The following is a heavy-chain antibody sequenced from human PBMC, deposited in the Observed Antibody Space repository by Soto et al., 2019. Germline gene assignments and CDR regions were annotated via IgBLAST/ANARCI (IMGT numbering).Heavy chain of an antibody. CDR2: INAGNGET. CDR1: GYTFTTYT. D-gene: IGHD2-2*02. Sequence: GASVKVSCKASGYTFTTYTIQWGRQAPGQRLEWMGWINAGNGETKYSQNFQGRVTITRDTSASTAYIELNSLRSEDTAVYYCARSTTSCYSLCWFDPWGQGTLVTVSS. V-gene: IGHV1-3*01. J-gene: IGHJ5*02. CDR3: ARSTTSCYSLCWFDP.